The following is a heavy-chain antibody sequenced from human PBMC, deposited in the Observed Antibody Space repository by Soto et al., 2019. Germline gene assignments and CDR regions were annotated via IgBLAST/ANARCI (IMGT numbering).Heavy chain of an antibody. Sequence: PGKGLECIGTIYDSGKSNYNPSLKSRVSISVDTSKRQFSLGLSAVTTADTAVYYCASGYFFHSESYSYPDYWGQGTLVTVSS. CDR2: IYDSGKS. CDR3: ASGYFFHSESYSYPDY. J-gene: IGHJ4*02. D-gene: IGHD3-10*01. V-gene: IGHV4-59*13.